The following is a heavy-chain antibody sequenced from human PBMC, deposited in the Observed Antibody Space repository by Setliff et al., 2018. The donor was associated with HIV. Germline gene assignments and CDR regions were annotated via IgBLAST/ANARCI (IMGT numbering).Heavy chain of an antibody. CDR1: GGSISSADYY. Sequence: SETLSLTCTVSGGSISSADYYWSWIRQPPGRGLEWIGYIFYRGSTHYNPSLKSRVTISVDTSKNQFSLKLSPVTAADTAVYYCARDRVRTRELDYWGQGTLVTVSS. J-gene: IGHJ4*02. D-gene: IGHD3-10*01. V-gene: IGHV4-30-4*08. CDR3: ARDRVRTRELDY. CDR2: IFYRGST.